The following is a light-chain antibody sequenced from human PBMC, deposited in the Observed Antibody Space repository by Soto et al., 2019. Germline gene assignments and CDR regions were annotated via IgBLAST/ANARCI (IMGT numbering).Light chain of an antibody. Sequence: IQMTQCPSTLSASVGDTVTVTCRASQSVSGWLSWDQHKPREAPKLLIYDASALPRWVPSRFSGSGSGTKFTLTIASLQPDDFATYYCQQYETFSGTFGPGTKVDI. CDR1: QSVSGW. CDR2: DAS. V-gene: IGKV1-5*01. J-gene: IGKJ1*01. CDR3: QQYETFSGT.